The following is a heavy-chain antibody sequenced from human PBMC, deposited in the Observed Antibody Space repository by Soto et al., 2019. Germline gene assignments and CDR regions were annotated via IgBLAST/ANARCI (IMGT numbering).Heavy chain of an antibody. CDR1: DGSVNSVNYY. CDR3: AREEKQLSRYGGDFDY. D-gene: IGHD3-16*01. Sequence: SETLSLTCSVSDGSVNSVNYYWSWIRQPPGKGLEWIGHIYYIGTTDYNPSLKSRVTISVDTSKNQFSLKVTSVTAADTAVYFCAREEKQLSRYGGDFDYWGQGILVTVSS. V-gene: IGHV4-61*01. CDR2: IYYIGTT. J-gene: IGHJ4*02.